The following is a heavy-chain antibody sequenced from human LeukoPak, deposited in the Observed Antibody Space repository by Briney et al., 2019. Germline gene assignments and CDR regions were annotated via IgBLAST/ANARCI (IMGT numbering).Heavy chain of an antibody. D-gene: IGHD2-2*01. CDR1: GFTFSNFA. Sequence: GGSLRLSCVASGFTFSNFAIHWVRQGPGKGLEWVAVTSDDGRKKYYADSVKGRYTISRDNSKNTLYLQMNSLRTDDTAIYYCARDRSYAVNQGGWLDPWGQGTLVSVSS. V-gene: IGHV3-30*01. J-gene: IGHJ5*02. CDR2: TSDDGRKK. CDR3: ARDRSYAVNQGGWLDP.